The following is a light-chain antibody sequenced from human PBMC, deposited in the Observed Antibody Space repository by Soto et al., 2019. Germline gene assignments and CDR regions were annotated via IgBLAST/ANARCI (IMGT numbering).Light chain of an antibody. Sequence: EIVMTQSPATLSVSPGERAILSCRASKSVSSNLAWYQQKPGQAPRLLIYGASTRATGIPARFSGSGSGTEFTLSISSLQSEDFAIYYCQQYNNWPPLTFGGGTKVEI. CDR3: QQYNNWPPLT. V-gene: IGKV3-15*01. CDR2: GAS. J-gene: IGKJ4*01. CDR1: KSVSSN.